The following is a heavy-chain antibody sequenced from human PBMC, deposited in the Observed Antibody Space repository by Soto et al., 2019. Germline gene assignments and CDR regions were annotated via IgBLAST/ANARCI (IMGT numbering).Heavy chain of an antibody. J-gene: IGHJ6*02. CDR1: GYSISSGYY. Sequence: SETLSLTCAVSGYSISSGYYWGWIRQPPGKGLEWIGSIYHSGSTYYNPSLKSRVTISVDTSKNQFSLKLSSVTAADTAVYYCARGIGAVAGSSVGADYYYYYGMDVWGQGTTVTVSS. D-gene: IGHD6-19*01. CDR3: ARGIGAVAGSSVGADYYYYYGMDV. CDR2: IYHSGST. V-gene: IGHV4-38-2*01.